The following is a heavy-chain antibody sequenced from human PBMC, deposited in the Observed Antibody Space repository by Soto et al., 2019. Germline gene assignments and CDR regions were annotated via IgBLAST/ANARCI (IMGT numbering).Heavy chain of an antibody. V-gene: IGHV1-2*02. CDR2: INPNSGDT. J-gene: IGHJ4*02. CDR3: ARVRTYYDSSGSLDY. Sequence: ASVKVSCKASGYTFTGYFMHWVRQAPGQGLEWMGWINPNSGDTNYAQKFQGRVTMTRDMSISTAYMELRRLTSDDTAIYYCARVRTYYDSSGSLDYWGQGTLVTVSS. D-gene: IGHD3-22*01. CDR1: GYTFTGYF.